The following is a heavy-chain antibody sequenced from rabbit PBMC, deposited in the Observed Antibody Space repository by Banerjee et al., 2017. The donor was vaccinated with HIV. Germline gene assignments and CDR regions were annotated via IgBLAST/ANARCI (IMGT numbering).Heavy chain of an antibody. J-gene: IGHJ6*01. CDR2: IYTGDGNT. V-gene: IGHV1S40*01. Sequence: QSLEESGGDLVKPGASLTLTCKASGFSFSSGYDMCWVRQAPGKGLEWIGCIYTGDGNTHYASWAKGRFTISKTSSTVDLKMTSLTAADTATYFCARDLAGVIGWNLYLWGQGTLVTVS. D-gene: IGHD4-1*01. CDR3: ARDLAGVIGWNLYL. CDR1: GFSFSSGYD.